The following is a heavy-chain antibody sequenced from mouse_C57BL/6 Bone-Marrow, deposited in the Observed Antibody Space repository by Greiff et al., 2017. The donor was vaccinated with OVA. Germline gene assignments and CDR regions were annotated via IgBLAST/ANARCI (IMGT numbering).Heavy chain of an antibody. CDR3: ARSLDYGSSTGGY. D-gene: IGHD1-1*01. Sequence: QVQLQQPGAELVKPGASVKLSCKASGYTFTSYWITWVKQRPGQGLEWIGDIYPGSGSTNYNEKFKSKATLTVDTSSSTAYMQLSSLTSEGAAFYCGARSLDYGSSTGGYWGQGTTLTVSS. CDR1: GYTFTSYW. J-gene: IGHJ2*01. CDR2: IYPGSGST. V-gene: IGHV1-55*01.